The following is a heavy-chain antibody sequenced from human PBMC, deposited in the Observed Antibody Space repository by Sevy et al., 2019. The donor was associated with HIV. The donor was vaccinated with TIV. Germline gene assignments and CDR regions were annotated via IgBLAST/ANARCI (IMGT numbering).Heavy chain of an antibody. J-gene: IGHJ6*03. CDR3: AKDRVQTMFRGSQGRYYMDV. Sequence: GGSLRLSCAASGFTFSSYAMSWVRQAPGKGLEWVSAISGSGGSTYYADSVKGRFTISRDNSKNTLYLQMNSLRAEDTAVYYCAKDRVQTMFRGSQGRYYMDVWGKGTTVTVSS. CDR2: ISGSGGST. D-gene: IGHD3-10*01. CDR1: GFTFSSYA. V-gene: IGHV3-23*01.